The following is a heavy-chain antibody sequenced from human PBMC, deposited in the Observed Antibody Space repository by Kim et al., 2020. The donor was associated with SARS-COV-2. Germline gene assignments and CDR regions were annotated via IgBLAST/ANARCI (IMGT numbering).Heavy chain of an antibody. CDR1: GFTFSSYS. J-gene: IGHJ5*02. Sequence: GGSLRLSCAASGFTFSSYSMNWVRQAPGKGLEWVSSISSSSSYIYYADSVKGRFTISRDNAKNSLYLQMNSLRAEDTAVYYCASGHKSLGGSYTNGAWGQGTLVTVSS. CDR3: ASGHKSLGGSYTNGA. D-gene: IGHD1-26*01. V-gene: IGHV3-21*01. CDR2: ISSSSSYI.